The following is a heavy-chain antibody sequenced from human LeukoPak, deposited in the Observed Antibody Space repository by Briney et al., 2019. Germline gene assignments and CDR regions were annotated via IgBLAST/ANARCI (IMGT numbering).Heavy chain of an antibody. V-gene: IGHV5-51*01. J-gene: IGHJ4*02. CDR3: ARHVGSSGWYV. D-gene: IGHD6-19*01. Sequence: GESLKIYCKASGYSFTSYWIGWVRQMPGKGLEWMGIIYPSDSDTRYSPSFQGQVTISVDKSISTAYLQWSSLKASDTAMYYCARHVGSSGWYVWGQGTLVTVSP. CDR1: GYSFTSYW. CDR2: IYPSDSDT.